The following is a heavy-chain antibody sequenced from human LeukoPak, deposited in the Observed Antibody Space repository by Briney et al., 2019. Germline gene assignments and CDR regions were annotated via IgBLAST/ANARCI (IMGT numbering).Heavy chain of an antibody. J-gene: IGHJ4*02. V-gene: IGHV2-70*11. Sequence: TLSLTCAVYGGSFSGYYWSWIRQPPGKALEWLARIDWDDDKYYSTSLKTRLTISKDTSKNQVVLTMTNMDPVDTATYYCARIDYYGSGTLFDYWGQGTLVTVSS. CDR1: GGSFSGYY. CDR3: ARIDYYGSGTLFDY. D-gene: IGHD3-10*01. CDR2: IDWDDDK.